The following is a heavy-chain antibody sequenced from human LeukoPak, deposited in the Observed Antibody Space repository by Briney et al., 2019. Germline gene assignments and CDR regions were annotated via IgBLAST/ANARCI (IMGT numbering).Heavy chain of an antibody. V-gene: IGHV4-39*01. CDR2: IYYSGST. J-gene: IGHJ5*02. D-gene: IGHD3-3*01. Sequence: SETLSLTCTVSGGSISSSSYYWGWIRQPPGKGLEWIGSIYYSGSTYYNPSLKSRVTISVDTSKNQFSLKLSSVTAADTAVYYCARRNYDFWSGSRGWFGPWGQGTLVTVSS. CDR3: ARRNYDFWSGSRGWFGP. CDR1: GGSISSSSYY.